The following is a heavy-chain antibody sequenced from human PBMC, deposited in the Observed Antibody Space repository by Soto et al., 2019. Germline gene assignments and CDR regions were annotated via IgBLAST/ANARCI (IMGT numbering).Heavy chain of an antibody. CDR1: GYTFTSYG. J-gene: IGHJ4*02. V-gene: IGHV1-46*03. CDR3: ARDSYSNYDPNFDY. D-gene: IGHD4-4*01. CDR2: INPSSGST. Sequence: GASVKVSCKASGYTFTSYGISWVRQAPGQGLEWMGIINPSSGSTSYAQKFQGRVTMTRDTSTSTVYMELSSLRSEDTAVYYCARDSYSNYDPNFDYWGQGTLVTVSS.